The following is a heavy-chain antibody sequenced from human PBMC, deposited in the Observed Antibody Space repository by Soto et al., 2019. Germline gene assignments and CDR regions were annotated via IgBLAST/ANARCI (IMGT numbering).Heavy chain of an antibody. CDR2: INAGNGNT. D-gene: IGHD3-22*01. Sequence: ASVKVSCKASGYTFTSYAMRWVRQAPGQRLEWMGWINAGNGNTKYSQRFQGRVTITRDTSASTAYMELSSLRSEDTAVYYCARHYNSLVFNFWGKGTLVTVSS. V-gene: IGHV1-3*01. CDR3: ARHYNSLVFNF. CDR1: GYTFTSYA. J-gene: IGHJ3*01.